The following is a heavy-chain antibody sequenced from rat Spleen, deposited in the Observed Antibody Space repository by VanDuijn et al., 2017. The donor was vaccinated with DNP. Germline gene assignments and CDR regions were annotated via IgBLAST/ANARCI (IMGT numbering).Heavy chain of an antibody. CDR1: GFTFSTFP. CDR2: ISASGGST. V-gene: IGHV5-46*01. D-gene: IGHD4-1*01. CDR3: AKDRTGGFAMDA. Sequence: EVQLLESGGGLVQPGRSMKLSCAASGFTFSTFPMAWVRQIPMKGLEWVATISASGGSTYYRDSVKGRFTISRDNAENTVCLQMNSLRSEDTATYYCAKDRTGGFAMDAWGQGTSVTVSS. J-gene: IGHJ4*01.